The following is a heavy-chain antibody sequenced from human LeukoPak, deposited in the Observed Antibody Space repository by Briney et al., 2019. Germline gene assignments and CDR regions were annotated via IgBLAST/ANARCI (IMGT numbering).Heavy chain of an antibody. D-gene: IGHD3-10*01. Sequence: GGSLRLSCAASGLTFSGYSMNWVRQAPGKGLEWISYISSSSDIIYNADSVKGRFTISRDNAKNSLFLQMNSLRAEDTAVYYCARESSGVLGFDYWGQGTLVTVSS. J-gene: IGHJ4*02. CDR1: GLTFSGYS. V-gene: IGHV3-48*01. CDR3: ARESSGVLGFDY. CDR2: ISSSSDII.